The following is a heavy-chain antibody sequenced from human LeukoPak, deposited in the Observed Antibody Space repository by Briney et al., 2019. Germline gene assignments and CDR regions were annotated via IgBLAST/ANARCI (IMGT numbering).Heavy chain of an antibody. CDR3: ARDSGFDY. Sequence: GGSLRLSCAASGFTFSTCAMHWVRQAPGEGLEWVAVMSYDGNTKYYADSMKGRFTISGDNSKNTLYLQMNSLRAEDTAVYYCARDSGFDYWGQGTLVTVSS. J-gene: IGHJ4*02. CDR2: MSYDGNTK. CDR1: GFTFSTCA. V-gene: IGHV3-30*04.